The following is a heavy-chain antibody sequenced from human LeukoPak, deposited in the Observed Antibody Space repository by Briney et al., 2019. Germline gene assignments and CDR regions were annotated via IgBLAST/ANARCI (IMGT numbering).Heavy chain of an antibody. V-gene: IGHV3-23*01. J-gene: IGHJ3*02. CDR1: GFTFSSYG. CDR2: ISGSGGST. D-gene: IGHD3-10*01. Sequence: GGTLRLSCAASGFTFSSYGMSWVRQAPGKGLEWVSAISGSGGSTYYADSVKGRFTISRDNSKNTLYLQMNSLRAEDTAVYYCAKEKSRITMVRGVITPDDAFDIWGQGTMVTVSS. CDR3: AKEKSRITMVRGVITPDDAFDI.